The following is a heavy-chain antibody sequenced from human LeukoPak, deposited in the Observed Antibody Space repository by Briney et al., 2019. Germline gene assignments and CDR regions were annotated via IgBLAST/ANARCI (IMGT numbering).Heavy chain of an antibody. V-gene: IGHV4-31*03. CDR3: ARGRYFDWLPSFDY. CDR1: GGSISSGGYY. J-gene: IGHJ4*02. CDR2: IYYSGST. D-gene: IGHD3-9*01. Sequence: SQTLSLTCTVSGGSISSGGYYWSWIRQHPGKGLEWIGYIYYSGSTYYSPSLKSRVTISVDTSKNQFSRKLSSVTAADTAVYYCARGRYFDWLPSFDYWGQGTLVTVSS.